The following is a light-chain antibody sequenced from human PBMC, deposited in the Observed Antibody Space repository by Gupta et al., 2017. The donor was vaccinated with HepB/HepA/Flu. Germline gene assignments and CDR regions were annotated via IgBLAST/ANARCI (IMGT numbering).Light chain of an antibody. J-gene: IGLJ1*01. CDR2: QDS. CDR3: QAWDSSTAV. V-gene: IGLV3-1*01. CDR1: KLGDKY. Sequence: SYVLTQPPSVSVSPGQTASITCSGDKLGDKYACWYQQKPGQSPVLGIYQDSKRPSGIPERFSGSNSGNTATLTISGTQAMDEADYYCQAWDSSTAVFGTGTKVTVL.